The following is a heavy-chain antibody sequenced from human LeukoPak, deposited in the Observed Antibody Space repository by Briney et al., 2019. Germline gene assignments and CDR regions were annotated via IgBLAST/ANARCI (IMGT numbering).Heavy chain of an antibody. Sequence: GGSLRLSCAASGFTFSSYAMHWVRQAPGKGLEWVALLAYDGTNKQYEYSLKGRFTISRDNAKNSLYLQMNSLRAEDTALYYCAKGGIAAPPSRWGQGTLVTVSS. CDR2: LAYDGTNK. D-gene: IGHD6-13*01. CDR1: GFTFSSYA. J-gene: IGHJ4*02. CDR3: AKGGIAAPPSR. V-gene: IGHV3-30*04.